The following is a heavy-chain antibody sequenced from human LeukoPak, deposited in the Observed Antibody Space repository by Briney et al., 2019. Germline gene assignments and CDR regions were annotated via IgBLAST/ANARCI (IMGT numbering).Heavy chain of an antibody. D-gene: IGHD2-2*01. J-gene: IGHJ4*02. Sequence: GGSLRLSCAASRFTFSSYEMNWVRQAPGKGLEWVSSISSSGSTKYYADSVKGRFTISRDNAKNSLYLQMNSLRADDTAVYYCARGRAADQLLWYFDYWGQGTLVTVSS. CDR3: ARGRAADQLLWYFDY. CDR2: ISSSGSTK. CDR1: RFTFSSYE. V-gene: IGHV3-48*03.